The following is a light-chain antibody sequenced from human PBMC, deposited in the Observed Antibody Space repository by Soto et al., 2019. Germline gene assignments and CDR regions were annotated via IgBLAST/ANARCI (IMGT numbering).Light chain of an antibody. J-gene: IGKJ2*01. Sequence: EIVMTQSPATLSVSPGERAALSCWASQSVSDKLAWYHQKPGQAPRRLIYGASTRASGVPARFSGSGSGTEFTLTIGRLQCEDFAVYYCQQYKNWYTFGQGTKLEIK. CDR2: GAS. CDR1: QSVSDK. V-gene: IGKV3-15*01. CDR3: QQYKNWYT.